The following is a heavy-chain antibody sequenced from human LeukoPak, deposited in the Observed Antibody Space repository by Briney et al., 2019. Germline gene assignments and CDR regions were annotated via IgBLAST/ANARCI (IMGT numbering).Heavy chain of an antibody. CDR3: ARSTQKAFDI. Sequence: GGSLRLSCAASGFTFSSYGMHWVRQAPGKGLEWVAFIRYDGSNKYYADSVKGRFTISRDNAKNSLYLQMNSLRAEDTAVYYCARSTQKAFDIWGQGTMVTVSS. J-gene: IGHJ3*02. CDR1: GFTFSSYG. CDR2: IRYDGSNK. D-gene: IGHD2-2*01. V-gene: IGHV3-30*02.